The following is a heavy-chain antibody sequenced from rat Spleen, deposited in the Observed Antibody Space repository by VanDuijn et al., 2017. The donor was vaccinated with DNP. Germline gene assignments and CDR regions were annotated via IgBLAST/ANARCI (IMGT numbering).Heavy chain of an antibody. CDR1: GYSISRTY. V-gene: IGHV3-1*01. J-gene: IGHJ4*01. D-gene: IGHD1-12*02. CDR3: ASYYYDGYYAMDA. Sequence: EVQLQESGPGLLKPSQSLSLTCSVTGYSISRTYWGWFRKFPGNKMEWIGHIRYSGSTSYNPSLKSRLSITRDTSKNQFFLQLNSVTTEDTATYYCASYYYDGYYAMDAWGQGTSVTVSS. CDR2: IRYSGST.